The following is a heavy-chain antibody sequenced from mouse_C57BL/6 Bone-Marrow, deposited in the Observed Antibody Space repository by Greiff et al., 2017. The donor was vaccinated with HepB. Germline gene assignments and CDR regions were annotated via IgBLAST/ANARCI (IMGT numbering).Heavy chain of an antibody. CDR2: INPSSGYT. V-gene: IGHV1-7*01. J-gene: IGHJ3*01. CDR1: GYTFTSYW. D-gene: IGHD2-4*01. Sequence: QVQLQQSGAELAKPGASVKLSCKASGYTFTSYWMRWVKQRPGQGLEWIGYINPSSGYTKYNQKFKDKATLTADKSSSTAYMQLSSLTYEDSAVYYCARRYDYDGPWFAYWGQGTLVTVSA. CDR3: ARRYDYDGPWFAY.